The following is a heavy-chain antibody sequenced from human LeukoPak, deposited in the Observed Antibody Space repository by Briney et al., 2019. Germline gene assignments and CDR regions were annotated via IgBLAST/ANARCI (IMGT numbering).Heavy chain of an antibody. CDR1: GFTFDDYA. J-gene: IGHJ4*02. CDR2: INSDGSST. D-gene: IGHD6-19*01. V-gene: IGHV3-74*01. Sequence: GGSLRLSCAASGFTFDDYAMHWVRQAPGKGLVWVSRINSDGSSTSYADSVKGRFTISRDNAKNTLYLQMNSLRAEDTAVYYCARQWLGFDYWGQGTLVTVSS. CDR3: ARQWLGFDY.